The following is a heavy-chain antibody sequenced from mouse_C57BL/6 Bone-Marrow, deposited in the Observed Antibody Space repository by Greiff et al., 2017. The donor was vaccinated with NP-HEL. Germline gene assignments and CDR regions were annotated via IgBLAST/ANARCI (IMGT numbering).Heavy chain of an antibody. CDR2: ISSGGSYT. D-gene: IGHD1-1*01. CDR1: GFTFSSYG. Sequence: EVQRVESGGDLVKPGGSLKLSCAASGFTFSSYGMSWVRQTPDKRLEWVATISSGGSYTYYPDSVKGRFTISRDNAKNTLYLQMSSLKSEDTAMYYCARGKDYYGSRYYFDYWGQGTTLTVSS. J-gene: IGHJ2*01. V-gene: IGHV5-6*01. CDR3: ARGKDYYGSRYYFDY.